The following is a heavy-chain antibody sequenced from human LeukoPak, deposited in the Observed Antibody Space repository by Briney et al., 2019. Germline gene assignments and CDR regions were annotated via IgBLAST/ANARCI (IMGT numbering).Heavy chain of an antibody. J-gene: IGHJ6*03. CDR1: GGSISSHY. D-gene: IGHD2-15*01. CDR3: GRDALVGYFSYYYMDV. V-gene: IGHV4-59*11. Sequence: SETLSLTCTVSGGSISSHYWTWIRQSPVKGLEWIGDISNSGSTSYNPSPKSRVTISIDTSKNQFSLKLSSVPAADTAVYYCGRDALVGYFSYYYMDVWGKGTTVTVSS. CDR2: ISNSGST.